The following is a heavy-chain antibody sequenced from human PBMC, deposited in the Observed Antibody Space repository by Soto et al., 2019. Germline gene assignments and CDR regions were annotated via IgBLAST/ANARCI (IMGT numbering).Heavy chain of an antibody. Sequence: SVSNAWMNWVRQAPGKGLEWVGRIKSKTDGGTTDYAAPVKGRFTISRDVSKNTLYLQMNSLKTEDTAVYYCTTDGPLRSNWSDGGLDYWGQGTLVTVSS. D-gene: IGHD1-20*01. CDR2: IKSKTDGGTT. J-gene: IGHJ4*02. V-gene: IGHV3-15*07. CDR1: SVSNAW. CDR3: TTDGPLRSNWSDGGLDY.